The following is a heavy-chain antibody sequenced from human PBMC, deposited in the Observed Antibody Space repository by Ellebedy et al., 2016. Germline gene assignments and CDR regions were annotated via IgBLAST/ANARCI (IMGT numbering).Heavy chain of an antibody. D-gene: IGHD3-16*01. J-gene: IGHJ4*02. CDR1: GYTFTSYA. CDR2: INAGNGNT. Sequence: ASVKVSCKASGYTFTSYAMHWVRQAPGQRLEWMGWINAGNGNTKYSQKFQGRVTITRDTSASTAYMELSSLRSEDTAVYYCARTGEQHPVDRENYYFDYWGQGTLVTVSS. CDR3: ARTGEQHPVDRENYYFDY. V-gene: IGHV1-3*01.